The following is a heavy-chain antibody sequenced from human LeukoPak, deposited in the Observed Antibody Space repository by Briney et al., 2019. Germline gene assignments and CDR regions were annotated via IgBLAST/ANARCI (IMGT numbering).Heavy chain of an antibody. D-gene: IGHD1-1*01. CDR1: GFTFSSYE. V-gene: IGHV3-48*03. CDR3: AKYRYI. Sequence: GGSLRLSCVGSGFTFSSYEMNWVRQAPGKGLEWVSYISDSGSTRYYSDSVKGRFTISRDNAKSSLYLQINSLRAEDTAVYYCAKYRYIGGQGTLVTVSS. CDR2: ISDSGSTR. J-gene: IGHJ4*02.